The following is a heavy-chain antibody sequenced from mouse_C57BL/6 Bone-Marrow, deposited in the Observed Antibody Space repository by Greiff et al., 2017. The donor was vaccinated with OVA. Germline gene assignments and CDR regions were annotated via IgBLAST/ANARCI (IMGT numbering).Heavy chain of an antibody. CDR3: AGRVYAMDY. Sequence: EVKLVESGGGLVKPGGSLKLSCAASGFTFSSYAMSWVRQTPEKRLEWVATISDGGSYTYYPDNVKGRFTIARDNAKNNLYLQMSHLKSEDTAMYYCAGRVYAMDYWGQGTSVTVSS. CDR2: ISDGGSYT. J-gene: IGHJ4*01. CDR1: GFTFSSYA. V-gene: IGHV5-4*03.